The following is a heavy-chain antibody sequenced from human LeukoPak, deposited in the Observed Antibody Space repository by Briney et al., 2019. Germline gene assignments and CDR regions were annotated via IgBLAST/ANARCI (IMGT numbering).Heavy chain of an antibody. CDR1: GGSISSSSYY. CDR3: ARGPPRQSFDY. CDR2: IYYSGST. V-gene: IGHV4-39*07. J-gene: IGHJ4*02. Sequence: SETLSLTCTVSGGSISSSSYYWGWIRQPPGKGLEWIGSIYYSGSTYYNPSLKSRVTISVDTSKNQFSLTLRSVTAADTAVYYCARGPPRQSFDYWGQGTLVTVSS.